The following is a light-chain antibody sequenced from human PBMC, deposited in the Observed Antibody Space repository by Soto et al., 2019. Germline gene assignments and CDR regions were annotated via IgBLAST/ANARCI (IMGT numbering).Light chain of an antibody. CDR1: QSVSSN. Sequence: EIVMTQSPATLSVSPGERATLSCRASQSVSSNLAWYQQKPGQAPRLLIYGASTRPTGIPARFSGSGSGTVFTLTISMQQSEDFAVYCCQAYNNCGTFGQGTKVEIK. J-gene: IGKJ1*01. V-gene: IGKV3-15*01. CDR2: GAS. CDR3: QAYNNCGT.